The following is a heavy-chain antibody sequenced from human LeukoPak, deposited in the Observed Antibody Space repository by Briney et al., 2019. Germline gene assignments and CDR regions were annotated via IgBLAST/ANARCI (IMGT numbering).Heavy chain of an antibody. D-gene: IGHD5-18*01. J-gene: IGHJ4*02. CDR1: GFTFSSYS. CDR3: ARDRRGYSYGYNY. CDR2: ISSSSSYI. V-gene: IGHV3-21*01. Sequence: PGGSLRLSCAASGFTFSSYSMNWVRQAPGKGLEWVSSISSSSSYIYYADSVKGRFTISRDNAKNSLYLQMNSLRAEDTAVYYCARDRRGYSYGYNYWGQGTLVTVSS.